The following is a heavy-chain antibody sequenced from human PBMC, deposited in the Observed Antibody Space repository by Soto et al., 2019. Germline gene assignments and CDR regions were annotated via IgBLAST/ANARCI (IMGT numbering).Heavy chain of an antibody. Sequence: GGFLRLSCAASGFTFRNYRMNWVRQAPGKGLVWVSRIDSDGWGTTYADSVKGRFTISRDNAKNTVYLQMDSLRAEDTALYYCTRTNYGMDVWGQGTTVTVSS. CDR1: GFTFRNYR. CDR3: TRTNYGMDV. CDR2: IDSDGWGT. V-gene: IGHV3-74*01. J-gene: IGHJ6*02.